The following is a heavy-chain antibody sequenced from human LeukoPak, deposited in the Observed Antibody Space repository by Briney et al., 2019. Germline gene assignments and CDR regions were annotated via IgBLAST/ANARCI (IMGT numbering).Heavy chain of an antibody. CDR1: GFTFTMYV. J-gene: IGHJ3*02. CDR2: ISGSGAEK. CDR3: TKARYYDFWSGYKGDAFDI. Sequence: GGSLRLSCAASGFTFTMYVMSWVRQAPGKGLEWVSGISGSGAEKYYADSVKGRFTISKDNSKNTLFLQMNTLRAEDTALYYCTKARYYDFWSGYKGDAFDIWGQGTMVAVSS. V-gene: IGHV3-23*01. D-gene: IGHD3-3*01.